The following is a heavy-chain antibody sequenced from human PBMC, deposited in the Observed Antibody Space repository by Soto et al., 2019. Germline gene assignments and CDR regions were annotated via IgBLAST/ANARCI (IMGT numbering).Heavy chain of an antibody. CDR3: AREAPYEQLVQVDE. V-gene: IGHV3-23*01. CDR1: GFTFSSYS. Sequence: PGGSLRLSCAASGFTFSSYSMSWVRQAPGKGLGWVSAVTGSGTRTYYADSVKGRFTISRDNSKNTLYLQMNSLRAEDTALYYCAREAPYEQLVQVDEWAQGTPVTVSS. J-gene: IGHJ4*02. CDR2: VTGSGTRT. D-gene: IGHD6-6*01.